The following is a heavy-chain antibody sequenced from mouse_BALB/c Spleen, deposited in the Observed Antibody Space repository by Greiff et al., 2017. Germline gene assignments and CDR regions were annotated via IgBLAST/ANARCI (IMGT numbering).Heavy chain of an antibody. CDR3: TREGLYYYGYAMDY. Sequence: EVMLVESGGGLVKPGGSLKLSCAASGFTFSSYTMSWVRQTPEKRLEWVATISSGGSYTYYPDSVKGRFTISRDNAKNTLYLQMSSLKSEDTAMYYRTREGLYYYGYAMDYWGQGTSVTVSA. D-gene: IGHD1-1*01. V-gene: IGHV5-6-4*01. CDR1: GFTFSSYT. CDR2: ISSGGSYT. J-gene: IGHJ4*01.